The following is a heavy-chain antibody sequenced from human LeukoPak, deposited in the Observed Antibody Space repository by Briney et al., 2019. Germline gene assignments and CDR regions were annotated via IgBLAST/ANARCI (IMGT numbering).Heavy chain of an antibody. CDR1: GGTFSSYA. J-gene: IGHJ5*02. CDR2: IIPIFGTA. Sequence: PVKVSCKASGGTFSSYAISWVRQAPGQGLEWMGGIIPIFGTANYAQKFQGRVTITADKSTSTAYMELSSLRSEDTAVYYCARYSGYDYLRWFDPWGQGTLVTVSS. CDR3: ARYSGYDYLRWFDP. V-gene: IGHV1-69*06. D-gene: IGHD5-12*01.